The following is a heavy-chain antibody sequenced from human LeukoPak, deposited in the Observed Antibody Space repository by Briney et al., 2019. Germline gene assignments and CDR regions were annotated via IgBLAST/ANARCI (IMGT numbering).Heavy chain of an antibody. Sequence: GESLKISCKGSGYSFTSYWIGWVRQMPGKGLEWMGIIYPGDSDTRYSPSFQGQVTISADKSISTAYLQWSSLKASDTAMYYCARHPTITRSGWYYFDYWGQGTLVTVSS. CDR3: ARHPTITRSGWYYFDY. CDR1: GYSFTSYW. CDR2: IYPGDSDT. D-gene: IGHD6-19*01. V-gene: IGHV5-51*01. J-gene: IGHJ4*02.